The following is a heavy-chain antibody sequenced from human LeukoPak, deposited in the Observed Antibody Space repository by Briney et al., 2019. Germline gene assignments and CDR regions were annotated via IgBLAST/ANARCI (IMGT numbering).Heavy chain of an antibody. CDR3: ARDLSEYFQH. Sequence: QPGGSLRLSCAASGFTFSSYAMHWVRQAPGKGLEWVAVISYDGSNKYYADSVKGRFTISRDNAKNSLYLQMNSLRDEDTAVYYCARDLSEYFQHWGQGTLVTVSS. J-gene: IGHJ1*01. D-gene: IGHD2/OR15-2a*01. CDR2: ISYDGSNK. V-gene: IGHV3-30-3*01. CDR1: GFTFSSYA.